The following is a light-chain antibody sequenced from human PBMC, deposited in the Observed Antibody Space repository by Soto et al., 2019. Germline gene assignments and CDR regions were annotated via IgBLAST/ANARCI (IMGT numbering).Light chain of an antibody. V-gene: IGKV3-20*01. CDR1: QIFSSTS. J-gene: IGKJ1*01. CDR3: QQYGSSPSWT. Sequence: VLTQSPCTLSLPPGERAPLSCRVIQIFSSTSLAWYQQKPGQAPRLLIYGASNRATGIPDRFSGSGSGTDFTLTISRVELEDFAVYYCQQYGSSPSWTFGQGTKVDIK. CDR2: GAS.